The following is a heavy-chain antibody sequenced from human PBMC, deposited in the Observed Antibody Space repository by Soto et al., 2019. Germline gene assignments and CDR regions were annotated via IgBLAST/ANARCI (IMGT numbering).Heavy chain of an antibody. CDR3: ARDQGSYDSSGYSGTIYAFDI. J-gene: IGHJ3*02. CDR1: GGTFSSYA. CDR2: IIPIFGTA. D-gene: IGHD3-22*01. Sequence: SVKVSCKASGGTFSSYAISWVRQAPGQGLEWMGGIIPIFGTANYAQKFQGRVTITADESTSTAYMELSSLRSEDTAVYYCARDQGSYDSSGYSGTIYAFDIWGQGTMVTVSS. V-gene: IGHV1-69*13.